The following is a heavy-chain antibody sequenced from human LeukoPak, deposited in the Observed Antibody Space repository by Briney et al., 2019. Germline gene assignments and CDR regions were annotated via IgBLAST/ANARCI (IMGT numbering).Heavy chain of an antibody. D-gene: IGHD2-15*01. CDR3: AKVGYCSGGSCYSGKYYFDY. CDR2: ISGSGGST. CDR1: GFTFSSYA. J-gene: IGHJ4*02. V-gene: IGHV3-23*01. Sequence: GGSLRLSCAASGFTFSSYAMSWVRQAPGKGLEWVSAISGSGGSTYYADSVKGRFTISRDNSKNTLYLQMNSLRAEDTAVYYCAKVGYCSGGSCYSGKYYFDYWGQGTLVTVSS.